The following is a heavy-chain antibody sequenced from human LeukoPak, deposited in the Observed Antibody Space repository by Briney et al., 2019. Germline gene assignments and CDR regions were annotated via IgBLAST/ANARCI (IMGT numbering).Heavy chain of an antibody. CDR1: GGSISSYY. V-gene: IGHV4-4*07. CDR2: IYTSGST. D-gene: IGHD1-26*01. Sequence: TSSETLSLTCTVSGGSISSYYWSWIRQPAGKGLEWIGRIYTSGSTNYNPSLKSRVTMSVDTSKNQFSLKLSSVTAADTAVYYCARGGATRGYNWFDPWGQGTLVTVSS. J-gene: IGHJ5*02. CDR3: ARGGATRGYNWFDP.